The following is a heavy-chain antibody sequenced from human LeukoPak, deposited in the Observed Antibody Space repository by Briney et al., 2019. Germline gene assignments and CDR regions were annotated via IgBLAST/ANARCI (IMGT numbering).Heavy chain of an antibody. J-gene: IGHJ3*02. CDR3: ARDLIQLWLRAFDI. V-gene: IGHV3-21*01. CDR2: ISSSSSYI. CDR1: GFTFSSYS. D-gene: IGHD5-18*01. Sequence: GSLRLSCAASGFTFSSYSMNWGRPAPGKGLGWGSSISSSSSYIYCADSVKGRFTISRDNAKNSLYLQMNSLRAEDTAVYYCARDLIQLWLRAFDIWGQGTMVTVSS.